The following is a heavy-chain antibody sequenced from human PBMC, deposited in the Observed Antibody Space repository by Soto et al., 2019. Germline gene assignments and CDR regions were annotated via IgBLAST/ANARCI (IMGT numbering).Heavy chain of an antibody. Sequence: LRLSCAASGFTFSSYAMTWVRQAPGKGLEWVSGISGSGDSTYYADSVKGRFTISRDDFKNRLFLQMDSLRAEDTALYYCARDWGSDYGGLLDSWGQGTLVTVSS. V-gene: IGHV3-23*01. CDR3: ARDWGSDYGGLLDS. CDR1: GFTFSSYA. D-gene: IGHD4-17*01. J-gene: IGHJ4*02. CDR2: ISGSGDST.